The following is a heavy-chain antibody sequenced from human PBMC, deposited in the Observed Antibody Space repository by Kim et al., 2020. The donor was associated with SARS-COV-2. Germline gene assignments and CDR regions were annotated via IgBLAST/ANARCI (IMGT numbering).Heavy chain of an antibody. Sequence: TNYAPKLQGRVTMTTDTSTSTAYMEPRGLRSGDTAVYYCARESSNWFDPWGQGTLVTVSS. CDR3: ARESSNWFDP. D-gene: IGHD1-26*01. CDR2: T. J-gene: IGHJ5*02. V-gene: IGHV1-18*01.